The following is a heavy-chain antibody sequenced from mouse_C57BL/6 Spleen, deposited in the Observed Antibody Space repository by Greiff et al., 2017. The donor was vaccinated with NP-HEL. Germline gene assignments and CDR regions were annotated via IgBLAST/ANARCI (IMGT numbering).Heavy chain of an antibody. CDR1: GYTFTSYW. CDR3: ARHYGSSPWFAY. Sequence: QVQLQQPGAELVRPGTSVKLSCKASGYTFTSYWMHWVKQRPGQGLEWIGVIDPSDSYTNYNQKFKGKATLTVDTSSSTAYMQLSSLTSEDSAVYFCARHYGSSPWFAYWGQGTLVTVSA. D-gene: IGHD1-1*01. J-gene: IGHJ3*01. CDR2: IDPSDSYT. V-gene: IGHV1-59*01.